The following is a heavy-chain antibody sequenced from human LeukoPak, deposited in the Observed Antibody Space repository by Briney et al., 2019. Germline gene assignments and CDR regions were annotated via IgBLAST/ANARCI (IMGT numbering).Heavy chain of an antibody. Sequence: PSETLSLTCTVSSGSISTSNYYWGWVRQPPGKALEWTGNIFYSGSTYYSPSLKSRVTISLNTSRTQFSLKLNSVPAADTAVYYCARLRVRGYDYGPWEGPTWVDYWGQGTLFTVSS. CDR3: ARLRVRGYDYGPWEGPTWVDY. CDR2: IFYSGST. J-gene: IGHJ4*02. CDR1: SGSISTSNYY. V-gene: IGHV4-39*07. D-gene: IGHD5-18*01.